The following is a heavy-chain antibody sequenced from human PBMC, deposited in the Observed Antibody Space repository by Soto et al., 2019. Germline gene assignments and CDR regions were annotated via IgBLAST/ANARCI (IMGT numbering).Heavy chain of an antibody. J-gene: IGHJ2*01. CDR1: GGTFSSYA. V-gene: IGHV1-69*12. CDR2: IIPIFGTA. CDR3: ARDGTTVTPNWYFDL. D-gene: IGHD4-17*01. Sequence: QVQLVQSGAEVKKPGSSVKVSCKASGGTFSSYAISWVRQAPGQGLEWMGGIIPIFGTANYAQKFQGRVTITADESTSTGYMELSSLGSEDTAVYYCARDGTTVTPNWYFDLWGRGTLVTVSS.